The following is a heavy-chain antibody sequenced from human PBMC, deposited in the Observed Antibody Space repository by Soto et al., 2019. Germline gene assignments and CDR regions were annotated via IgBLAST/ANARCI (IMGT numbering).Heavy chain of an antibody. D-gene: IGHD6-13*01. CDR2: IYHTGST. J-gene: IGHJ4*02. Sequence: QVQLQESGPGLVKPSGTLSLTCAVSGGSISSSNWWSWVRQPPGKGLEWIGEIYHTGSTNYNPSLQSRVTISVDKSKNQFSLKLTSVTAAETAVYYCARDGYRRPYDYWGQGTLVTVSS. V-gene: IGHV4-4*02. CDR1: GGSISSSNW. CDR3: ARDGYRRPYDY.